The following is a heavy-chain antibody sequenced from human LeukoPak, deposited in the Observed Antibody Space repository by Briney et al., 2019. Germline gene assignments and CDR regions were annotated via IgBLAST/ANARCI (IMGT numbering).Heavy chain of an antibody. CDR3: PRREDYSSADYYYYIDV. J-gene: IGHJ6*03. Sequence: PGGSLRLSCAASGFTFSGSAMHWVRQASGKGLEWVGRIRSKTQSYATAYAASLRGRFTISRDDSKNTAYLQMNSLKTEDTAVYYCPRREDYSSADYYYYIDVWGKGTTVTVSS. CDR2: IRSKTQSYAT. D-gene: IGHD3-10*01. CDR1: GFTFSGSA. V-gene: IGHV3-73*01.